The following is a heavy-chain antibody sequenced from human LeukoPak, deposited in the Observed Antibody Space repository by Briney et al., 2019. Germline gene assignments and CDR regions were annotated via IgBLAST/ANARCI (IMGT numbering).Heavy chain of an antibody. CDR1: GFTLSSYW. Sequence: GGSLRLSCAASGFTLSSYWMSWVRQAPGKGLEWVATIKYDGSEKKYVDSVKGRFTISRDNAENSLYLQMNSLRAEDTAMYYCARVMYSSGWSFDYWGQGTLVTVSS. V-gene: IGHV3-7*01. CDR2: IKYDGSEK. D-gene: IGHD6-19*01. CDR3: ARVMYSSGWSFDY. J-gene: IGHJ4*02.